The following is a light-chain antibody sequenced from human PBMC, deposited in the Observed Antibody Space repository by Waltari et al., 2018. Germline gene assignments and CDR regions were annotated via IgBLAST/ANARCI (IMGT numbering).Light chain of an antibody. CDR1: QGISSW. CDR2: AAS. Sequence: DIQMTQSPSSVSAPVGDRVPITCRASQGISSWLVWYQQKPGKAPNLLIYAASSLQSGVPSRFSAYGSGTDVTLTISSLQPEDFATYYCQQAYSFPLTFGGGTKVQIK. CDR3: QQAYSFPLT. V-gene: IGKV1-12*01. J-gene: IGKJ4*01.